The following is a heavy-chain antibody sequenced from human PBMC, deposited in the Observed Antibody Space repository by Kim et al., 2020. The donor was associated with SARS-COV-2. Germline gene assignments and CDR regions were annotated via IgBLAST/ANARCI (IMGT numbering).Heavy chain of an antibody. J-gene: IGHJ4*02. CDR3: ATLTRSNIASRTYFDY. V-gene: IGHV4-4*09. D-gene: IGHD6-6*01. Sequence: SLKSRVTISLDTSKNQFSLKLSSVTAADTAVYYCATLTRSNIASRTYFDYWGQGTLITVSS.